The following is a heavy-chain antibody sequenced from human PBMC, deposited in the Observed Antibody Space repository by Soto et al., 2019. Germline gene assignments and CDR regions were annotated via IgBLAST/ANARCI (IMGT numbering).Heavy chain of an antibody. D-gene: IGHD5-12*01. J-gene: IGHJ4*02. V-gene: IGHV4-59*01. CDR3: AKYRRTDAEGYRLDF. Sequence: SETLSLTCTLSGGSIGGYYWSWIRQPPGKGLEWIGYVYYSGSTKYNPSLESRVNISVDMSNNQFSLMLTSVTAADTAVYYCAKYRRTDAEGYRLDFWGQGTLVTVSS. CDR1: GGSIGGYY. CDR2: VYYSGST.